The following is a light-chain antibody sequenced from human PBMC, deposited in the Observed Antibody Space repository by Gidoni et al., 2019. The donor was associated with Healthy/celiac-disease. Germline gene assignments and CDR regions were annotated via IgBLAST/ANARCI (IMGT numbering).Light chain of an antibody. CDR3: QRRSNWLT. Sequence: EIVLTQSPATLSLSPRERATLSCRASQSVSSYLAWYQQKPGQAPRLLIYDASNRATGIPARFSGSGSGTDFTLTISSLEPEDFAVYYCQRRSNWLTFGGGTKVEIK. V-gene: IGKV3-11*01. CDR2: DAS. J-gene: IGKJ4*01. CDR1: QSVSSY.